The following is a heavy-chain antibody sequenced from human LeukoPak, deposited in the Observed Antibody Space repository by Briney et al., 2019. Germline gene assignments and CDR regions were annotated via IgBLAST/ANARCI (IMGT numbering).Heavy chain of an antibody. Sequence: GRSLRLSCAASGFTFSDYYMSWIRQAPGKGLEWVSYSSSSGSTIHYADSVKGRFTISRDNAKNSLYLQMDSLRAEDTAVYYCARDTYYYDSSPYTFDYWGQGTLVTVSS. CDR3: ARDTYYYDSSPYTFDY. V-gene: IGHV3-11*01. J-gene: IGHJ4*02. D-gene: IGHD3-22*01. CDR1: GFTFSDYY. CDR2: SSSSGSTI.